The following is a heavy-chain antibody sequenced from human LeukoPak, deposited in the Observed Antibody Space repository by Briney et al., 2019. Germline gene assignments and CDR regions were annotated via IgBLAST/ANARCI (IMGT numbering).Heavy chain of an antibody. CDR1: GGSISSPSYY. J-gene: IGHJ4*02. Sequence: SETLSLTCTVSGGSISSPSYYWGWIRQPPGKGLEWIGYIYYSGSTNYNPSLKSRVTISVDTSKNQFSLKLSSVTAADTAVYYCARENYDYVWGSDDWGQGTLVTVSS. V-gene: IGHV4-61*01. CDR3: ARENYDYVWGSDD. CDR2: IYYSGST. D-gene: IGHD3-16*01.